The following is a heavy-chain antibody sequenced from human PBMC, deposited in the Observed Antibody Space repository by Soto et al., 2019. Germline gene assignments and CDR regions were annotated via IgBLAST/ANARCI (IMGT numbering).Heavy chain of an antibody. CDR2: IRTISSAM. J-gene: IGHJ4*02. Sequence: QLVESGGGLVQPGGSLRLSCAASGFTFSDYPMNWVRQAPGKGLGWVSSIRTISSAMYFADSVRGRFTISRDKARNALNLQMTSLRDEDTSVYYCARETPSFDSWGQGTLVTVSS. CDR1: GFTFSDYP. CDR3: ARETPSFDS. V-gene: IGHV3-48*02. D-gene: IGHD2-15*01.